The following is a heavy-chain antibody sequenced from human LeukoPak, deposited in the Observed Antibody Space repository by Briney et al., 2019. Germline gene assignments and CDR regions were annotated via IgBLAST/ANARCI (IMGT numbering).Heavy chain of an antibody. J-gene: IGHJ4*02. CDR3: AKPHSSSWYWVY. Sequence: GGSLRLSCAASGFTFSIYAMSWVRQAPGKGLEWVSAISGSGGSTYYADSVEGRFTISRDNSKNTLYLQMNSLRAEDTAVYYCAKPHSSSWYWVYWGQGTLVTVSS. D-gene: IGHD6-13*01. CDR1: GFTFSIYA. V-gene: IGHV3-23*01. CDR2: ISGSGGST.